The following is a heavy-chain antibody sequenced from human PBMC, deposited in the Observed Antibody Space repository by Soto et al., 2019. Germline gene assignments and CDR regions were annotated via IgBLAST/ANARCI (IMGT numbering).Heavy chain of an antibody. CDR3: ARACRYSSGGICPPNYDDYYMDV. V-gene: IGHV1-3*01. CDR2: INAGNGNT. CDR1: GYTFTSYA. J-gene: IGHJ6*03. Sequence: QVQLVQSGAEVKKPGASVKVSCKASGYTFTSYAMHWVRQAPGQRLEWMGWINAGNGNTKYSQKFQGRVTITRDTSASTAYMELSSLRSEDTAAYYFARACRYSSGGICPPNYDDYYMDVWGKRTTVTVSS. D-gene: IGHD2-15*01.